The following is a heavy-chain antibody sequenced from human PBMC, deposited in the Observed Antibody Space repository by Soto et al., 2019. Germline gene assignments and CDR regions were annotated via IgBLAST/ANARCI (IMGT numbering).Heavy chain of an antibody. CDR2: IKSKTDGGTT. Sequence: GGSLRLSCAASGFTFSNAWMSWVRQAPGKGLEWVGRIKSKTDGGTTDYAAHVKGRFTISRDDSKNTLYLQMNSLKTEDTAVYYCTTDRYTDYCDYLYYFDYWGQGTLVTVSS. V-gene: IGHV3-15*01. J-gene: IGHJ4*02. CDR1: GFTFSNAW. D-gene: IGHD4-17*01. CDR3: TTDRYTDYCDYLYYFDY.